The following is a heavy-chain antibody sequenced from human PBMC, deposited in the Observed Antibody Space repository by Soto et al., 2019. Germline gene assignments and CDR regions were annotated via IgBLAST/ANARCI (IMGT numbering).Heavy chain of an antibody. J-gene: IGHJ4*02. Sequence: ESGGGLGQPGGSLRLSCVASGFTFNTFSMGWVRQAPGKGLEWVANIKEDGNEENYLDSVKGRFTISRDNARNSLSLQMNSLRVEDTAIYYCARAWTYARCWGRGTLVTVSS. CDR3: ARAWTYARC. V-gene: IGHV3-7*04. CDR2: IKEDGNEE. CDR1: GFTFNTFS. D-gene: IGHD1-7*01.